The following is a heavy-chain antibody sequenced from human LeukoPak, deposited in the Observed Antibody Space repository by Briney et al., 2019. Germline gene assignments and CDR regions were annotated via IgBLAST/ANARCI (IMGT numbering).Heavy chain of an antibody. V-gene: IGHV3-30-3*01. D-gene: IGHD5-18*01. CDR2: ISYDGSNK. CDR3: AREVTYSYDPYYFDY. J-gene: IGHJ4*02. CDR1: GFTFSSYA. Sequence: GGSLRLSCAASGFTFSSYAMHWVRQAPGKGLEWVAVISYDGSNKYYADSVKGRFTISRDNSENTLYLQMNSLRAEDTAVYYCAREVTYSYDPYYFDYWGQGTLVTVSS.